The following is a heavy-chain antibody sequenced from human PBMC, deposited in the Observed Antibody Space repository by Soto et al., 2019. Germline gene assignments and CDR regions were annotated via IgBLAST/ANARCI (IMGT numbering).Heavy chain of an antibody. J-gene: IGHJ4*02. D-gene: IGHD4-4*01. CDR2: IGGSGGNR. CDR3: ARVASDYINSVDN. V-gene: IGHV3-23*01. Sequence: EVQLLESGGGLVQPGGSLRLSCAASGFTFNAYAMTWVRQAPGKGLEWVSAIGGSGGNRYYADSVRGRFTISRDNSMDTVDLQMNSLRVEDTAVYYCARVASDYINSVDNWGQGILVTVSS. CDR1: GFTFNAYA.